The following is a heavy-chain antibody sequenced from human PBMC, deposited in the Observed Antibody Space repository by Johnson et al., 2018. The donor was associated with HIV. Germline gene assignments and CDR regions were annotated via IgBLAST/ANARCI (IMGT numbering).Heavy chain of an antibody. D-gene: IGHD3-22*01. CDR2: ISYDGSNK. CDR1: GFTFSSYA. J-gene: IGHJ3*02. V-gene: IGHV3-30-3*01. CDR3: AREGDSSGMVFLDAFDI. Sequence: QVQLVESGGGVVQPGRSLRLSCAASGFTFSSYAMHWVRQAPGKGLEWVAVISYDGSNKYYADSVKGRFTISRDNSKNRLYLQMNSLRAEDTAVYYCAREGDSSGMVFLDAFDIWGQGTMVTVSS.